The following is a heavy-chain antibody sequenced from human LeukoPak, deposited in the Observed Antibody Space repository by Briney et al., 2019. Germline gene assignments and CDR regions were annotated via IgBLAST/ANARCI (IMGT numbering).Heavy chain of an antibody. D-gene: IGHD1-26*01. Sequence: GASVKVSCKASGYTFTSYGISWVRQAPGQGLEWMGWISAYNGNTNYAQKLQGRVTMTTDTSTSTAYMELRSLRSDDTAVYYCARAVGKSGSHKKNWFDPWGQGTLVTVSS. CDR3: ARAVGKSGSHKKNWFDP. J-gene: IGHJ5*02. CDR2: ISAYNGNT. V-gene: IGHV1-18*01. CDR1: GYTFTSYG.